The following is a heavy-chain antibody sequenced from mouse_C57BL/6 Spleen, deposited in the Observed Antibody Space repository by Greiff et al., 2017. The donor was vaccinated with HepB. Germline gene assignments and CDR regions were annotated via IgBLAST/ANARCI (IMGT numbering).Heavy chain of an antibody. J-gene: IGHJ4*01. V-gene: IGHV3-1*01. D-gene: IGHD2-1*01. CDR3: ARDGNYVVGAMDY. CDR2: ISYSGST. CDR1: GYSITSGYD. Sequence: EVQLKESGPGMVKPSQSLSLTCTVTGYSITSGYDWHWIRHFPGNKLEWMGYISYSGSTNYNPSLKSRISITHDTSKNHFFLKLNSVTTEDTATYYCARDGNYVVGAMDYWGQGTSVTVSS.